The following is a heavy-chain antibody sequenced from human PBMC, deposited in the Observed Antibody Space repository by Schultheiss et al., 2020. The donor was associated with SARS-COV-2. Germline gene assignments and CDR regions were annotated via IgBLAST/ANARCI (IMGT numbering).Heavy chain of an antibody. CDR3: ARGLYYYDSSGYPRGVYFQH. D-gene: IGHD3-22*01. Sequence: GESLKISCAASGFTFSSYAMSWVRQAPGKGLEWLSYISSSSSTIYYADSVKGRFTISRDNSKNTLYLQMNSLRAEDTAVYYCARGLYYYDSSGYPRGVYFQHWGQGTLVTVSS. J-gene: IGHJ1*01. CDR1: GFTFSSYA. CDR2: ISSSSSTI. V-gene: IGHV3-48*01.